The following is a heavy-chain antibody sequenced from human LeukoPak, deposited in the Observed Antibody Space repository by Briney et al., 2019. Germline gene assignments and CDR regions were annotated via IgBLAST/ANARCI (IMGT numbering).Heavy chain of an antibody. D-gene: IGHD1-26*01. Sequence: SETLSLTCTVSGYSLSSAYYWAWSRQPPGKGLWWIGSVYHSGSTYYNPSLKSRVTISVDTSKNQFSLKVNSVTAADTAVDYCATPRSWELSDMAVWGKGTTVTVSS. CDR2: VYHSGST. J-gene: IGHJ6*03. CDR3: ATPRSWELSDMAV. CDR1: GYSLSSAYY. V-gene: IGHV4-38-2*02.